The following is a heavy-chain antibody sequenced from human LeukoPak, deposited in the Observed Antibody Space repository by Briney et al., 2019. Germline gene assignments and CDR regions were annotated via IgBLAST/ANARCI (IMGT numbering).Heavy chain of an antibody. CDR2: FDPEDCET. D-gene: IGHD1-26*01. V-gene: IGHV1-24*01. J-gene: IGHJ3*02. Sequence: ASVKVSCKVSGYTLTELSMHWVRQAPGKGFEWMGGFDPEDCETIYAQKFQGRVTMTEDTSTDTAYMELSSLRSEDTAVYYCATSTEYSGSYYAFDIWGQGTMVTVSS. CDR3: ATSTEYSGSYYAFDI. CDR1: GYTLTELS.